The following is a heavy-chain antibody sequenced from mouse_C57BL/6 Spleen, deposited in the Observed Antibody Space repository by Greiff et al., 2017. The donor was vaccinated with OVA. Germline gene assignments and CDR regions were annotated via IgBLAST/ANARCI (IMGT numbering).Heavy chain of an antibody. Sequence: EVQLVESGEGLVKPGGSLKLSCAASGFTFSSYAMSWVRQTPEKRLEWVAYISSGGEYIYYADTVKGRFTISRDNARNTLYMQMSSLKSEDTSMYYCTRAGTTVVAIDYWGQGTTLTVSS. D-gene: IGHD1-1*01. CDR2: ISSGGEYI. J-gene: IGHJ2*01. CDR3: TRAGTTVVAIDY. V-gene: IGHV5-9-1*02. CDR1: GFTFSSYA.